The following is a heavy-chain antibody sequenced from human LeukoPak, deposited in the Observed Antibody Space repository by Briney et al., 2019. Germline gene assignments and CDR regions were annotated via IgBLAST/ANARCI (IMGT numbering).Heavy chain of an antibody. Sequence: ASVKVSCKASGYTSTDYYMNWVRQAPGQGLEWMGWINPNSGGTNYAQKFQGRVTMTRDTSITTAYMELSSLRSDDTAMYYCTRALGSYYWGHGDLFTVSS. CDR2: INPNSGGT. V-gene: IGHV1-2*02. CDR1: GYTSTDYY. CDR3: TRALGSYY. D-gene: IGHD1-26*01. J-gene: IGHJ4*01.